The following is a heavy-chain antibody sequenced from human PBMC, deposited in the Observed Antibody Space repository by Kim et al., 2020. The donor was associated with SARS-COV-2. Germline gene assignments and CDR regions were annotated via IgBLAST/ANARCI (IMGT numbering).Heavy chain of an antibody. CDR2: IYYSGST. Sequence: SETLSLTCTVSGGSISSYYWSWIRQPPGKGLEWIGYIYYSGSTNYNPSLKSRVTISVDTSKNQFSLKLSSVTAADTAVYYCARAYCGGDCYFDAFDIWGQGTMVTVSS. D-gene: IGHD2-21*02. CDR1: GGSISSYY. V-gene: IGHV4-59*08. CDR3: ARAYCGGDCYFDAFDI. J-gene: IGHJ3*02.